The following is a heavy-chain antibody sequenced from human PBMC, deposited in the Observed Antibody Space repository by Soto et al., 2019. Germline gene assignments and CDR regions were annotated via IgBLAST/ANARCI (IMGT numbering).Heavy chain of an antibody. D-gene: IGHD3-22*01. CDR2: ISWNSGSI. V-gene: IGHV3-9*01. J-gene: IGHJ4*02. CDR3: AKASISSGYYSTDFDY. Sequence: EVQLVESGGGLVQPGRSLRLSCAASGFTFDDYAMHWVRQAPGKGLEWVSGISWNSGSIGYADSVKGRFTISRDNAKNSLYLQMNSLRAEDTALYYCAKASISSGYYSTDFDYWGQGTLVTVSS. CDR1: GFTFDDYA.